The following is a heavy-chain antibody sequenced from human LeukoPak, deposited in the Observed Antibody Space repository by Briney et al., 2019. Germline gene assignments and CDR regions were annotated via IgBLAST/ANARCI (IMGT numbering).Heavy chain of an antibody. CDR3: ARTYYYDSSGYYHAGFDY. Sequence: SETLSLTCAVYGGSFSGYYWSWIRQPPGKGLEWIGEINHSGSTNYNPSLKSRVTISVDTSKNQFSLKLSSVTAADTAVYYCARTYYYDSSGYYHAGFDYWGQGTLVTVSS. D-gene: IGHD3-22*01. J-gene: IGHJ4*02. V-gene: IGHV4-34*01. CDR2: INHSGST. CDR1: GGSFSGYY.